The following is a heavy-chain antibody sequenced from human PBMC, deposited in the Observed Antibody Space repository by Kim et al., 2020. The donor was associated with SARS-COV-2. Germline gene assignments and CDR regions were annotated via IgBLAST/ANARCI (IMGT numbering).Heavy chain of an antibody. J-gene: IGHJ6*02. CDR3: ATPPYYYYGMDV. Sequence: YYADSVKGRFTISRDNAKNSLYLQMNSLRDEDTAVYYCATPPYYYYGMDVWGQGTTVTVSS. V-gene: IGHV3-48*02.